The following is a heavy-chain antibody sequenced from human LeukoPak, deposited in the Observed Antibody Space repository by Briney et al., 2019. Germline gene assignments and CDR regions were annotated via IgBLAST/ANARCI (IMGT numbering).Heavy chain of an antibody. Sequence: GASLKISCAASGFTFSRLGMQWVRQAPGKGLEWVAVIHNDGTQGQYADSVKGRSTISKDNSQNTLYLQMNNLRDDDTAVYYCAKEGDEFRGYLDVWGKGTTVTVSS. V-gene: IGHV3-30*02. D-gene: IGHD3-16*01. CDR2: IHNDGTQG. CDR3: AKEGDEFRGYLDV. CDR1: GFTFSRLG. J-gene: IGHJ6*03.